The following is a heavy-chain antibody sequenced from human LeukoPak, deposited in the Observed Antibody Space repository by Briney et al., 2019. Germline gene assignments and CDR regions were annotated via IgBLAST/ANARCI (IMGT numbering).Heavy chain of an antibody. D-gene: IGHD6-19*01. CDR2: ISPNSAGT. CDR3: ARDRYSSGSFDI. CDR1: GYTFTDYY. V-gene: IGHV1-2*02. Sequence: VASVKVSCRASGYTFTDYYIHWVRQAPGQGLEWMGWISPNSAGTNQAQKFQGRVTMNRDTSMTTAYMEVNRLTSDDTAMYYCARDRYSSGSFDIWGQGTMVTVSS. J-gene: IGHJ3*02.